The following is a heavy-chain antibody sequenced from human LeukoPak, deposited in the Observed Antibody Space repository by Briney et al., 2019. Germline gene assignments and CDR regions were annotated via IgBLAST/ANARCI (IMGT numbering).Heavy chain of an antibody. J-gene: IGHJ4*02. Sequence: SETLSLTCTVSGVSISSSNSYWGWIRQPPGKGLEWFGSIYYTGNTYYNASLKSRVTISIDTSKNQISLRLTSVTAADTAMYYCARQTGSGLFTLPGGQGTLVTVSS. CDR3: ARQTGSGLFTLP. CDR1: GVSISSSNSY. D-gene: IGHD3/OR15-3a*01. CDR2: IYYTGNT. V-gene: IGHV4-39*01.